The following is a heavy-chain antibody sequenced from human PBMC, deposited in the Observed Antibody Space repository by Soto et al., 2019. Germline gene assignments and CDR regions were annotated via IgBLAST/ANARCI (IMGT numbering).Heavy chain of an antibody. J-gene: IGHJ4*02. D-gene: IGHD4-17*01. CDR3: AKGDRRHYGDYDYRPIDY. V-gene: IGHV3-30*18. CDR1: GFTFSSYG. Sequence: PGGSLRLSCAASGFTFSSYGMHWVRQATGKGLEWVAVISYDGSNKYYADSVKGRFTISRDNSKNTLYLQMNSLRAEDTAVYYCAKGDRRHYGDYDYRPIDYWGQGTLVTVSS. CDR2: ISYDGSNK.